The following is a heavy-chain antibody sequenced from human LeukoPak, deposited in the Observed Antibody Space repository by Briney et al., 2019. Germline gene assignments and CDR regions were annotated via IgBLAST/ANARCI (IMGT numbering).Heavy chain of an antibody. Sequence: GGYLRLSCAASGFTFGSYGLSWVRQAPGKGLEWVSFITPNADRASYADSVKGRFTISRDNPRNTLYRQMNSLRDEDTAVYYCAIMHGYYDGSGYWVQWGQGTLVTVSS. V-gene: IGHV3-23*01. CDR2: ITPNADRA. J-gene: IGHJ1*01. D-gene: IGHD3-22*01. CDR3: AIMHGYYDGSGYWVQ. CDR1: GFTFGSYG.